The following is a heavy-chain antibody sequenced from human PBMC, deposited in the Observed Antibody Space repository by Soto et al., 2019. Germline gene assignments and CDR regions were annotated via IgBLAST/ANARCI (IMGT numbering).Heavy chain of an antibody. CDR1: GGSISSTDHN. J-gene: IGHJ4*02. D-gene: IGHD3-10*01. CDR2: IYYNGNT. V-gene: IGHV4-39*01. CDR3: SRVPNRSPGDY. Sequence: QLQLQESGPGLVKPSETLSLTCAVSGGSISSTDHNWGWTRQPPGKGLEWIGSIYYNGNTYYNPSLKSRVTISVDKSTNQFSLRVSSVTAADTAVYYCSRVPNRSPGDYWGQGTLVTVSS.